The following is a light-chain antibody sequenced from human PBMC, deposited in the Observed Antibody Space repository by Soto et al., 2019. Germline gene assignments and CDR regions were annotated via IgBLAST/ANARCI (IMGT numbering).Light chain of an antibody. J-gene: IGLJ3*02. Sequence: VLTQSPSASASLGASVKLTCTLSSGHSSYAIAWHQQQPEKGPRYLMKLNSDGSHSKGDGIPDRFSGSSSGAERYLTISSLHSEDEADYYCQTWGTGIQVFGGGTKLTVL. CDR2: LNSDGSH. V-gene: IGLV4-69*01. CDR1: SGHSSYA. CDR3: QTWGTGIQV.